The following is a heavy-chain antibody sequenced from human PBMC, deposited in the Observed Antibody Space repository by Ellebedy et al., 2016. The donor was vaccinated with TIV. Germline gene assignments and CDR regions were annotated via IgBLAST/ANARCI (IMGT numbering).Heavy chain of an antibody. D-gene: IGHD2-21*02. CDR2: INHSGST. CDR1: GGSFSGYY. J-gene: IGHJ4*02. V-gene: IGHV4-34*01. CDR3: ARGGWLLKGLYDY. Sequence: MPSETLSLTCAVYGGSFSGYYWSWIRQPPGKGLEWIGEINHSGSTNYNPSLKSRVTIAVDTSKNQFSLKLSYVTAADTAVYYCARGGWLLKGLYDYWGQGTLVTVSS.